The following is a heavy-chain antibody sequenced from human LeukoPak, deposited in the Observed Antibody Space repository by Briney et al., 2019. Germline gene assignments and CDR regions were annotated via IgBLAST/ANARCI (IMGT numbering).Heavy chain of an antibody. V-gene: IGHV4-4*07. CDR3: ASSALIPEAAAGPVDDY. Sequence: SETLSLTCTVSGGSISSYYWSWIRQPAGKGLEWIGRIYTSGSTNYNPSLKSRVTISVDTSKNQFSLKLSSVTAADTAVYYCASSALIPEAAAGPVDDYWGQGTLVTVSS. CDR2: IYTSGST. J-gene: IGHJ4*02. D-gene: IGHD6-13*01. CDR1: GGSISSYY.